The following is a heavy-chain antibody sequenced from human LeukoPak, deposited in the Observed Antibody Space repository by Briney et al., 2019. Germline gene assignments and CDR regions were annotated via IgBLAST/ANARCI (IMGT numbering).Heavy chain of an antibody. J-gene: IGHJ4*02. Sequence: GASVKVSCKASGYTFTSYAMNWVRQAPGQGLEWMGWINTNTGNPTYAQGFTGRFVFSLDTSVSTAYLQISSLKAEDTAVYYCARGIRPHYYDSSGYFPPEGYWGQGTLVTVS. CDR1: GYTFTSYA. D-gene: IGHD3-22*01. V-gene: IGHV7-4-1*02. CDR3: ARGIRPHYYDSSGYFPPEGY. CDR2: INTNTGNP.